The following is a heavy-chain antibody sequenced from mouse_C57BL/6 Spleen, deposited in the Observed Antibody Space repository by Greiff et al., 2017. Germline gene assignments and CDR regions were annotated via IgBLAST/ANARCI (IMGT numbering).Heavy chain of an antibody. J-gene: IGHJ1*03. CDR1: GYAFSSSW. Sequence: QVQLQQSGPELVKPGASVKISCKASGYAFSSSWMNWVKQRPGKGLEWIGRIYPGDGDTNYNGKFKGKATLTADKSSSTAYMQLSSLTSEDSAVYFCARLFYDYGAGYFDVWGTGTTVTVSS. D-gene: IGHD2-4*01. CDR2: IYPGDGDT. V-gene: IGHV1-82*01. CDR3: ARLFYDYGAGYFDV.